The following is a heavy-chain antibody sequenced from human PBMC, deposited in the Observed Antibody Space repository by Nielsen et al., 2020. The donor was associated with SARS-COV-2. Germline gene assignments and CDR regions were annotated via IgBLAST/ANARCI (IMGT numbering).Heavy chain of an antibody. D-gene: IGHD1-26*01. V-gene: IGHV4-39*07. Sequence: SETLSLTCTVSGGSISSSSYYWGWIRQPPGKGLEWIGSIYYSGSTYCNPSLKSRVTISVDTSKNQFSLKLSSVTAADTAVYYCATDLVGATTSIWFDPWGQGTLVTVSS. CDR1: GGSISSSSYY. J-gene: IGHJ5*02. CDR2: IYYSGST. CDR3: ATDLVGATTSIWFDP.